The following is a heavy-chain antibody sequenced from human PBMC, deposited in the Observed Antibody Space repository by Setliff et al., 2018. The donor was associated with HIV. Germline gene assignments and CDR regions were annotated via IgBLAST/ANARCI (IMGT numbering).Heavy chain of an antibody. D-gene: IGHD4-17*01. CDR2: VSSRGDT. Sequence: PSETLSLTCTVSDSGTYYWSWIRQPAGKGLEWIGRVSSRGDTNYNPSLKSRVTISVDTSKNQFSLKLTSVTASDTAVYYCARAAAGNTGPFDLWGQGSQVTVSS. CDR3: ARAAAGNTGPFDL. V-gene: IGHV4-4*07. CDR1: DSGTYY. J-gene: IGHJ4*02.